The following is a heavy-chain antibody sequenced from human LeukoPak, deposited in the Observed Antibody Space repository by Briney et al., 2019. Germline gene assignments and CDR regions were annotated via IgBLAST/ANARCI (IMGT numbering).Heavy chain of an antibody. CDR3: ANLGWEYYVILPGPRFDY. CDR1: GFTFSSYA. D-gene: IGHD3-9*01. Sequence: PGGSLRLSCAASGFTFSSYAMSWVRQAPGKGLEWVSAISGSGGSTYYADSVKGRFTISRDNSKNTLYLQMNSLRAEDTAVYYCANLGWEYYVILPGPRFDYWGQGTLVTVSS. CDR2: ISGSGGST. V-gene: IGHV3-23*01. J-gene: IGHJ4*02.